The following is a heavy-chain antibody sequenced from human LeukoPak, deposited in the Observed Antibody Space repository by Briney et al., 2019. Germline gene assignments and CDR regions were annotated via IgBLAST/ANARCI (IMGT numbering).Heavy chain of an antibody. V-gene: IGHV4-39*07. J-gene: IGHJ5*02. CDR2: IYTSGST. D-gene: IGHD6-13*01. CDR3: ARTHSSRYNWFDP. CDR1: GGPISSSSYY. Sequence: SETLSLTCTVSGGPISSSSYYWGWIRQPPGKGLEWIGRIYTSGSTNYNPSLKSRVTMSVDTSKNQFSLTLSSVTAADTAVYYCARTHSSRYNWFDPWGQGTLVTVSS.